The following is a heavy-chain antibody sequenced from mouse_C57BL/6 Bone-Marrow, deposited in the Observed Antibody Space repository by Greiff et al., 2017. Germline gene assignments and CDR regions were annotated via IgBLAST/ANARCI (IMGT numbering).Heavy chain of an antibody. CDR3: ARGGYYNWYFDV. V-gene: IGHV1-76*01. J-gene: IGHJ1*03. D-gene: IGHD2-12*01. Sequence: QVQLQQSGAELVRPGASVKLSCKASGYTFTDYYINWVKQRPGQGLEWIARIYPGSGNTYYNEKFKGKATLTAEKSSSTAYMQLSSLTSEDSAVYFCARGGYYNWYFDVWGTGTTVTVSS. CDR1: GYTFTDYY. CDR2: IYPGSGNT.